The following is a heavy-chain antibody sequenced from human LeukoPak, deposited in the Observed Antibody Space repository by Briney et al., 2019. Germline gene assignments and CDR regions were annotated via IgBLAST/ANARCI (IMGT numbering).Heavy chain of an antibody. CDR1: GFTFSSYA. V-gene: IGHV3-23*01. J-gene: IGHJ3*02. D-gene: IGHD4-11*01. CDR3: AKYVQSSPISAFDI. CDR2: ISVNGGST. Sequence: PGGSLSLSCAASGFTFSSYAMSWVRQAPGKGLECVSTISVNGGSTYYADSVKGRFTISRDNSKNTLYLQMNSLRAEDTAVYYCAKYVQSSPISAFDIWGQGTVVTISS.